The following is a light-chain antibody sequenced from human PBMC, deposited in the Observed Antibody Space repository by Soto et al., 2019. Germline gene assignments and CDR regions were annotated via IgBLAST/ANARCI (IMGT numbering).Light chain of an antibody. V-gene: IGKV1-5*01. J-gene: IGKJ4*01. CDR1: QSLSSW. CDR3: QQFNSYTLT. CDR2: DAS. Sequence: DIPMTQSPSTLSASVGDRVTITCRASQSLSSWLAWYQQKPGKAPKLLIFDASRLESGVPSRFSGSGSGTEFTLTISSLQPDDFATYYCQQFNSYTLTFGGGTKVEIK.